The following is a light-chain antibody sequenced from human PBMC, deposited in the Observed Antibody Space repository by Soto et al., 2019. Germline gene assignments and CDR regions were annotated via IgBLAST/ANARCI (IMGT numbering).Light chain of an antibody. J-gene: IGKJ1*01. Sequence: DIVMTQSPLSLPVTPGEPASISCRSSQSLLHSNGYYYLDWYLQKPGQSPQLLIYLGSNRASGVPDRFSGNGSGTDFTLKISRVEAEDVGVYYCMQALQTRTFGQGTKVEIK. V-gene: IGKV2-28*01. CDR1: QSLLHSNGYYY. CDR3: MQALQTRT. CDR2: LGS.